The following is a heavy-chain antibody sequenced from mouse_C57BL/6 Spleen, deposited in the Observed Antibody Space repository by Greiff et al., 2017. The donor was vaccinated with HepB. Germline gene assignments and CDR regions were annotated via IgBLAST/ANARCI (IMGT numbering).Heavy chain of an antibody. D-gene: IGHD2-4*01. CDR2: ISSGSSTI. V-gene: IGHV5-17*01. CDR3: ARMGLRDYAMDY. J-gene: IGHJ4*01. Sequence: EVKLMESGGGLVKPGGSLKLSCAASGFTFSDYGMHWVRQAPEKGLEWVAYISSGSSTIYYADTVKGRFTISRDNAKNTLFLQMTSLRSEDTAMYYCARMGLRDYAMDYWGQGTSVTVSS. CDR1: GFTFSDYG.